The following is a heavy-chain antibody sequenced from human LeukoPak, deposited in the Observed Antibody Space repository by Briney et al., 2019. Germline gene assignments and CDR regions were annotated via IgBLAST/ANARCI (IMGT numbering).Heavy chain of an antibody. J-gene: IGHJ3*02. CDR3: AKLESHSLGAFDI. Sequence: KSRFTISRDNSKNTLYLQMNSLRAEDTAVYYCAKLESHSLGAFDIWGQGTMVTVSS. D-gene: IGHD3-3*01. V-gene: IGHV3-23*01.